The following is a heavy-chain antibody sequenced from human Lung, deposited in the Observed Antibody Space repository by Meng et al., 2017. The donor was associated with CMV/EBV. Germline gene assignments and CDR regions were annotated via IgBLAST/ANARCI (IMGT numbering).Heavy chain of an antibody. D-gene: IGHD3-3*01. Sequence: SXXVSCKGSGYTFSGHYIHWVRQAPGQGLEWMGWINPDSGGRRYSQKLQYRVTLTRDTSINTAYMELSRLSSDDTAVYYCSRGAPIFRDALYLWGQGTMVTVSS. CDR2: INPDSGGR. CDR3: SRGAPIFRDALYL. CDR1: GYTFSGHY. V-gene: IGHV1-2*02. J-gene: IGHJ3*01.